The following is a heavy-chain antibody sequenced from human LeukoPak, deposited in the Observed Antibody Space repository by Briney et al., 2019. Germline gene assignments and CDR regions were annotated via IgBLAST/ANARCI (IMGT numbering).Heavy chain of an antibody. V-gene: IGHV3-64*01. CDR2: ISSNGGNT. Sequence: GGSLRLSCAASGFTFSSYAMHWVRQAPGKGLEYVSAISSNGGNTYYANSVKGRFTISRDNSKNTLYLQMGSLRAEDTAVYYCARVEDCSGTSCYGDYFDYWGQGTLVTVSS. CDR1: GFTFSSYA. D-gene: IGHD2-2*01. CDR3: ARVEDCSGTSCYGDYFDY. J-gene: IGHJ4*02.